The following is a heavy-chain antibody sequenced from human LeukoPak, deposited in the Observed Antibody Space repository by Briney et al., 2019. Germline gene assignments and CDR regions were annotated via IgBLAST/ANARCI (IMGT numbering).Heavy chain of an antibody. D-gene: IGHD3-22*01. V-gene: IGHV3-48*04. Sequence: GGSLRLSCVVSGLTSSIYDMNWVRQAPGMGLEWVAHIRSGSDKTYYADSVKGRFTISRDNARDSLYLQLSSLRADDTAVYFCTRDQSQGYYDEGGRYYAPPGGVFDFWGRGTKVTVSS. CDR2: IRSGSDKT. CDR1: GLTSSIYD. CDR3: TRDQSQGYYDEGGRYYAPPGGVFDF. J-gene: IGHJ3*01.